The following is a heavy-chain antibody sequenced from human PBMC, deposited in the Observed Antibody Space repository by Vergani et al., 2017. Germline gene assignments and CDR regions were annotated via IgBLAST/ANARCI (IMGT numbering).Heavy chain of an antibody. Sequence: EVQPVESGGGLVKPGGSLRLSCTTSGFTFSSAWMSWVRQAPGKGLEWVARIRPKTDGETTDYAAPVKGRVTISRDDSKNTLYLQMNSMKTEDKAVYYCTTPTKGEVRYYFDYWGQGTLVTVSS. V-gene: IGHV3-15*01. CDR2: IRPKTDGETT. J-gene: IGHJ4*02. CDR3: TTPTKGEVRYYFDY. CDR1: GFTFSSAW. D-gene: IGHD3-9*01.